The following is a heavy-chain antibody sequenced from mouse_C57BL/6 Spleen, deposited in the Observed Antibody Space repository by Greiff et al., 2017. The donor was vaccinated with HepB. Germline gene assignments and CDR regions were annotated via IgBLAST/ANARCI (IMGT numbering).Heavy chain of an antibody. CDR2: IRNKANGYTT. D-gene: IGHD1-1*01. J-gene: IGHJ4*01. V-gene: IGHV7-3*01. CDR3: ARYWNYGYAMDY. Sequence: EVKLMESGGGLVQPGGSLSLSCAASGFTFTDYYMSWVRQPPGKALEWLGFIRNKANGYTTEYSASVKGRFTISRDNSQSILYLQMNALRAEDSATYYCARYWNYGYAMDYWGQGTSVTVSS. CDR1: GFTFTDYY.